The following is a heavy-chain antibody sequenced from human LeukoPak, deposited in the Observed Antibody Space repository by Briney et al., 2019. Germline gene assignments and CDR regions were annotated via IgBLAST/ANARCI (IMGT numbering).Heavy chain of an antibody. CDR2: IYPGGVT. J-gene: IGHJ4*02. V-gene: IGHV3-53*01. CDR1: GLTINTNY. D-gene: IGHD6-19*01. CDR3: ASWPVGWYGEDS. Sequence: GGSLRLSCAASGLTINTNYMNWVRQAPGRGLEWLSVIYPGGVTKYAESVKGRFTVSRDIAKNTVYLEMNDLRAEDTALYYCASWPVGWYGEDSWGQGTLVTVSS.